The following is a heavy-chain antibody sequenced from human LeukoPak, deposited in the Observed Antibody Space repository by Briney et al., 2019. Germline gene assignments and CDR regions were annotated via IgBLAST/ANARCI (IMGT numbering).Heavy chain of an antibody. J-gene: IGHJ4*02. D-gene: IGHD5-24*01. Sequence: SETLSLTCAVSGYSISSGYYWGWIRQPPGKGLEWIGSIYHSGSTYYNPSLKSRVTISVDTSKNQFSLKLSSVTAADTAVYYCARGRDGYRDYWGQGTLVTVSS. CDR3: ARGRDGYRDY. CDR2: IYHSGST. CDR1: GYSISSGYY. V-gene: IGHV4-38-2*01.